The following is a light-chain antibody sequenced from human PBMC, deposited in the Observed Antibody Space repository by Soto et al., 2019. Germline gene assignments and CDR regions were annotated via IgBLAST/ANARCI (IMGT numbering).Light chain of an antibody. CDR2: GAS. V-gene: IGKV3-20*01. J-gene: IGKJ2*01. CDR3: QQYGSSSYT. Sequence: EMVLTQSPGTLSLSPGERATLSCRASQSVSSSYLAWYQQKPGQAPRLLIYGASSRATGIPDGFSGSGSGADFLVTISRLEPEDFAVYYYQQYGSSSYTFGQGTKLEIK. CDR1: QSVSSSY.